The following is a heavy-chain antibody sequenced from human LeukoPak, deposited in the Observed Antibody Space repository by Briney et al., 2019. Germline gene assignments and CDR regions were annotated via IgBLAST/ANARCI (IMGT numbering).Heavy chain of an antibody. Sequence: GASVKVSCKASGYTFTSYGFSWVRQAPGQGLEWMGWISPFNGNTNYAQNLQGRVTMTGDTSTSTVYVELSSLTSEDTAVYYCARRAGYCSGGSCYYPQTLDYWGQGTLVTVSS. V-gene: IGHV1-18*01. CDR2: ISPFNGNT. CDR1: GYTFTSYG. D-gene: IGHD2-15*01. CDR3: ARRAGYCSGGSCYYPQTLDY. J-gene: IGHJ4*02.